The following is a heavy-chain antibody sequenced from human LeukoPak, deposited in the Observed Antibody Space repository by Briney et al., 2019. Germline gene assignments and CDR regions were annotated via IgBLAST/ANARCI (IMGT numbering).Heavy chain of an antibody. J-gene: IGHJ6*02. Sequence: QPGGSLRLSCAASGFTFSSYAMSWVRQAPGKGLEWVSAISGSGASTYYADSVKGRFTISRDNSKNTLYLQMKSLRADDTAVDYCAKGRGSYSSSREVRYYYYAMDVWGQGTTVTVSS. V-gene: IGHV3-23*01. CDR2: ISGSGAST. CDR1: GFTFSSYA. CDR3: AKGRGSYSSSREVRYYYYAMDV. D-gene: IGHD6-13*01.